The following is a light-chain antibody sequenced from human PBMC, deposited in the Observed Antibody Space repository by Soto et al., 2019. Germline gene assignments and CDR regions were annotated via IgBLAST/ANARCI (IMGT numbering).Light chain of an antibody. CDR2: GAS. Sequence: EIVMTQSPAALSVSPGERATLSCRASQNVGNNLVWYQQKPGQAPRLLIYGASTRAAGIPDRFSGSGSGTEFTLTISGLQSDDFAVYYCQQFNNWPPWTFGQGTKVDIK. CDR3: QQFNNWPPWT. CDR1: QNVGNN. J-gene: IGKJ1*01. V-gene: IGKV3-15*01.